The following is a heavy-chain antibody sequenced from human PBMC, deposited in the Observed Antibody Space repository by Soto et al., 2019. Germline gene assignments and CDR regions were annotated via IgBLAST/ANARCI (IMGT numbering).Heavy chain of an antibody. Sequence: GASVKVSCKASGYTFTSYYMHWVRQAPGQGLEWMGWINPNSGGTNYAQKFQGWVTMTRDTSISTAYMELSRLRSDDTAVYYCARGDIVVVPAAMMVCTSNFDYWGQGTLVTVS. J-gene: IGHJ4*02. CDR2: INPNSGGT. CDR3: ARGDIVVVPAAMMVCTSNFDY. D-gene: IGHD2-2*01. V-gene: IGHV1-2*04. CDR1: GYTFTSYY.